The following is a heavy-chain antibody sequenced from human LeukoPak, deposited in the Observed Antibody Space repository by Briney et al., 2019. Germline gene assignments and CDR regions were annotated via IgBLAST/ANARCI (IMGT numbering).Heavy chain of an antibody. CDR2: IDWDDDK. J-gene: IGHJ6*04. CDR3: ARSMVRGDIIPAGVYYYYYGMDV. Sequence: SGPALVKPTQTLTLTCTFSGFSLSTNGMCVSWIRQPPGKALEWLALIDWDDDKYYSTSLKTRLTISKDTSKNQVVLTMTNMDPVDTATYYCARSMVRGDIIPAGVYYYYYGMDVWGKGTTVTVSS. CDR1: GFSLSTNGMC. V-gene: IGHV2-70*01. D-gene: IGHD3-10*01.